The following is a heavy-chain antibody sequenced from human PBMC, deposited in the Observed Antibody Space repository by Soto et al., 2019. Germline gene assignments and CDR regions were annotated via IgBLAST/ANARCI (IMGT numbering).Heavy chain of an antibody. CDR3: ARGEVTIFGVVMYYYYGMDV. D-gene: IGHD3-3*01. CDR1: GYTFTGYY. CDR2: INPNSGGT. Sequence: GASVKVSCKASGYTFTGYYMHWVRQAPGQGLEWMGWINPNSGGTNYAQKFQGRVTMTRDTSISTAYMELSRLRSDDTAVYYCARGEVTIFGVVMYYYYGMDVWGQGTTVTVSS. V-gene: IGHV1-2*02. J-gene: IGHJ6*02.